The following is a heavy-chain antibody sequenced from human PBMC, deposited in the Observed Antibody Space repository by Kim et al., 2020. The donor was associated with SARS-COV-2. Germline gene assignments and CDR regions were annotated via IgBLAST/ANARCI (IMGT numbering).Heavy chain of an antibody. CDR1: AGSISSYY. J-gene: IGHJ3*02. CDR3: AKGYYDILTGYGGSSAFDI. Sequence: SETLSLTCTVSAGSISSYYWSWIRQPPGKGLEWIGYIYYSGSTNYNPSLKSRVTISVDTSKNQFSLKLSSVTASDTAVYYCAKGYYDILTGYGGSSAFDIWGQGTMVTVSS. CDR2: IYYSGST. D-gene: IGHD3-9*01. V-gene: IGHV4-59*13.